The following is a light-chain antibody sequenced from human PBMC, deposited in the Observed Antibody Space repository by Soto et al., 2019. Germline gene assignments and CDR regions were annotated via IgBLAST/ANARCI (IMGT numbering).Light chain of an antibody. Sequence: DIQMTQSPSTLSASVGDRVTITCRASQSISSWLAWYQQKPGKAPKLLIYDASSLQSGVPSRFSGSGSGTEFTLTFSSLRPDDVATYYCEQYNSYSQYAFGQGTKLEIK. V-gene: IGKV1-5*01. CDR2: DAS. CDR3: EQYNSYSQYA. CDR1: QSISSW. J-gene: IGKJ2*01.